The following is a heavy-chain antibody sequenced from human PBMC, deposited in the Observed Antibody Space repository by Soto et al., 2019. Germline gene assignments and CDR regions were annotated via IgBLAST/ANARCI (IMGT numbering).Heavy chain of an antibody. CDR1: GYTFTGYY. CDR2: INPNSGGT. Sequence: ASVKVSCKASGYTFTGYYMHWVRQAPGQGLEWMGWINPNSGGTNYAQKFQGRVTMTRDTSISTAYMELSRLRSDDTAVYYCARGAASYGDYSANWFDPWGQGTLVTVSS. D-gene: IGHD4-17*01. CDR3: ARGAASYGDYSANWFDP. J-gene: IGHJ5*02. V-gene: IGHV1-2*02.